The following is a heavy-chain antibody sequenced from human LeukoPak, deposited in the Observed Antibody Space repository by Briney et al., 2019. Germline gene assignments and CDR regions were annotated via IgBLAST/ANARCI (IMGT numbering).Heavy chain of an antibody. J-gene: IGHJ5*02. D-gene: IGHD1-26*01. Sequence: GGSLRLSCAASGFAFSNYAMSWVRQAPGKGLEWVSSLISSGATIYYADSVKCRFTIPRDNSKNTVHLQMDSLRSKDTAVYFCARAVPDSGSYFYTHNWFDPWGQGTLVTVSS. CDR1: GFAFSNYA. CDR3: ARAVPDSGSYFYTHNWFDP. CDR2: LISSGATI. V-gene: IGHV3-23*01.